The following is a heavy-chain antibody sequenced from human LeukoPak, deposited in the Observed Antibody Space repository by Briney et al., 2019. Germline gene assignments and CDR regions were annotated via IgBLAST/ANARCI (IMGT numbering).Heavy chain of an antibody. V-gene: IGHV1-18*01. J-gene: IGHJ2*01. Sequence: GASVKVSCKASGYTFTSYGISWVRQAPGQGLEWMGWISAYNGNTNYAQKLQGRVTMTTDTSTSTAYMELRSLRSGDTAVYYCAREGSRLGYCSSTSSYSSFDLWGRGTLVTVSS. CDR3: AREGSRLGYCSSTSSYSSFDL. CDR1: GYTFTSYG. CDR2: ISAYNGNT. D-gene: IGHD2-2*01.